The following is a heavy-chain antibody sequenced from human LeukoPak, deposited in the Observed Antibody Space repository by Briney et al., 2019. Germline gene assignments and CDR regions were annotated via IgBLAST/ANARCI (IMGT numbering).Heavy chain of an antibody. J-gene: IGHJ1*01. CDR2: ISGYNGDR. V-gene: IGHV1-18*01. D-gene: IGHD6-13*01. CDR1: GYTFNGYG. Sequence: ASVKVSCKASGYTFNGYGFSWLRQAPGKGLEWMGWISGYNGDRNSAQKFQGRLTLTTDTSTGTAYMELRSLTSDDTAVYYCARGYPLSTTAAGTYFQHWGQGTLVTVSS. CDR3: ARGYPLSTTAAGTYFQH.